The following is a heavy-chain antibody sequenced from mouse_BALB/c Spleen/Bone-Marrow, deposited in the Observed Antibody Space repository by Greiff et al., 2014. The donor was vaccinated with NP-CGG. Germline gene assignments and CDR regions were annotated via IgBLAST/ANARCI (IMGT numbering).Heavy chain of an antibody. J-gene: IGHJ3*01. V-gene: IGHV1-4*01. CDR1: GYTFTNYT. D-gene: IGHD4-1*01. Sequence: QVQLQQSGAELARPGASVKMSCKASGYTFTNYTMQWIRQRPGQGLEWIGYIAPSSDYTNYNQNFKDKATLTADKSSSTAYMQLNSLTSEDFAVYYCAREARTGAWFAYWGQGTLVTVSA. CDR2: IAPSSDYT. CDR3: AREARTGAWFAY.